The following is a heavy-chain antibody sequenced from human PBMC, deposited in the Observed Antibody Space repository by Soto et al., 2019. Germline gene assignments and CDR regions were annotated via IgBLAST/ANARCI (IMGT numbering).Heavy chain of an antibody. D-gene: IGHD6-13*01. V-gene: IGHV4-59*01. J-gene: IGHJ4*02. Sequence: PSETLSLTCTVSGGSISSYYWSWIRQPPGKGLEWIGYIYYSGSTNYNPSLKSRVTISVDTSKNQFSLKLSSVTAADTAVYYCARDLAAAGLDYWGQGTLVTVSS. CDR2: IYYSGST. CDR3: ARDLAAAGLDY. CDR1: GGSISSYY.